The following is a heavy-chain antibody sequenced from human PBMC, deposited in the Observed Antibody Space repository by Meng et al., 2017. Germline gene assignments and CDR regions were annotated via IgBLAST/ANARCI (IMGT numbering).Heavy chain of an antibody. J-gene: IGHJ4*02. CDR2: IYSGGST. Sequence: VRLVGTGGALIQTVGSVSLSCAASGFTVSSNYMSWVRQAPGKGLEWVSVIYSGGSTYYADSVKGRFTISRDNSKNTLYLQMNSLRAEDTAVYYCARDLGYWGQGTLVTVSS. CDR3: ARDLGY. V-gene: IGHV3-53*02. CDR1: GFTVSSNY. D-gene: IGHD3-16*01.